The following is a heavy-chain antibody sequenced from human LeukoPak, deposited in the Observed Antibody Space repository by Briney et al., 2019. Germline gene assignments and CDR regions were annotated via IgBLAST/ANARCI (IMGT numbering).Heavy chain of an antibody. CDR1: GYSFTTYT. CDR2: ISAYNGNT. J-gene: IGHJ4*02. D-gene: IGHD6-13*01. V-gene: IGHV1-18*01. CDR3: ARIAAAENYLDY. Sequence: ASVRVSCKASGYSFTTYTITWVRQAPGQGLEWRGWISAYNGNTNYAQKLQGRVTMTTDTSTSTAYMELRSLRSDDTAVYYCARIAAAENYLDYWGQGTLVTVSS.